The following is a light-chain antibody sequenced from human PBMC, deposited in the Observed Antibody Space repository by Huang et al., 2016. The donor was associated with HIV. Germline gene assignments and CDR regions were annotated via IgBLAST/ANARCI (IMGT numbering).Light chain of an antibody. V-gene: IGKV1-9*01. CDR3: QQFSSYSPLT. CDR1: QGISNS. CDR2: AAS. Sequence: IQLTQSPSTLSASVGDRVTITCRASQGISNSLVCYQQKPGRAPKLLIYAASTLQSGVTSRFSGSGSGTDFTLTISSLQPEDSATYYCQQFSSYSPLTFGGGTKVEIK. J-gene: IGKJ4*01.